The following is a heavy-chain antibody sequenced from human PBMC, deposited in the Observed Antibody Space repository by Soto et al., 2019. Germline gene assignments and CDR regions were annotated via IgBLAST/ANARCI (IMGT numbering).Heavy chain of an antibody. V-gene: IGHV1-8*01. J-gene: IGHJ4*02. CDR1: GYTFTSYD. D-gene: IGHD3-22*01. CDR3: ARPKDYDDCLDS. Sequence: XVKVSCRASGYTFTSYDINWVRPATGQGLEWMGWMNPNSGNTGYAQKFQGRVTMTRNTSISTAYMELSRMRSEDTAVYYCARPKDYDDCLDSWGQGTLVTV. CDR2: MNPNSGNT.